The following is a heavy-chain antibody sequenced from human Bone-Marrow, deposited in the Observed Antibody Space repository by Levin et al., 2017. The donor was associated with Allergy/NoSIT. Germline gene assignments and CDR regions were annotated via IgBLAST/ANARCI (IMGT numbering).Heavy chain of an antibody. CDR2: FYNSGIT. Sequence: GGSLRLSCVASGFTVSDYYMTWVRQAPGKGLEWISVFYNSGITYYTDSVKGRFTISRDNTKNTLYLQMYNLRVEDTAVYSWARARIRCTSIVGATAHYYGGMDVWGQGTTVTVSS. CDR1: GFTVSDYY. V-gene: IGHV3-53*01. J-gene: IGHJ6*02. CDR3: ARARIRCTSIVGATAHYYGGMDV. D-gene: IGHD1-26*01.